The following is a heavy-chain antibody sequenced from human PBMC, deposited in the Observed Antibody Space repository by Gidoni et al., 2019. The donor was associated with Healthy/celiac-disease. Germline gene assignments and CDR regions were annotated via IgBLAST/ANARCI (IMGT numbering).Heavy chain of an antibody. V-gene: IGHV3-7*04. CDR2: IKQDGSEK. D-gene: IGHD6-6*01. CDR3: ARDLGAARLPYFDY. CDR1: GFTFSSYW. J-gene: IGHJ4*02. Sequence: EVQLVESGGGLVQPGGSLRLSCAASGFTFSSYWMSWVRQAPGKGLEWVATIKQDGSEKSYVDSVKGRFTISRDNAKNSLYLQMNSLRAEDTAVYYCARDLGAARLPYFDYWGQGTLVTVSS.